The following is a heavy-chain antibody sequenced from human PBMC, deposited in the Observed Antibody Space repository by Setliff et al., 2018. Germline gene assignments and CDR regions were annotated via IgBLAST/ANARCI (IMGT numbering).Heavy chain of an antibody. CDR1: GGSLSGNY. V-gene: IGHV4-34*01. J-gene: IGHJ4*02. CDR3: ARSPQTGDGNYFDY. CDR2: INHSGNT. Sequence: LSLTCAVYGGSLSGNYWNWIRQPPGKGLEWIGEINHSGNTNYNPSLKSRVTISVDTSKNQFSLKLNSVTAADTAMYFCARSPQTGDGNYFDYWSQGTLGTVS. D-gene: IGHD7-27*01.